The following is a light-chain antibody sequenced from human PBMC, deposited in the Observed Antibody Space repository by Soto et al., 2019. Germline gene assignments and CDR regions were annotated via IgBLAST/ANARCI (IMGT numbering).Light chain of an antibody. CDR2: DDT. Sequence: QSVLTQSPSVSGAPGQRVTISCTGGSSDIGAGHGVHWYQQLPGTAPKLLIYDDTNRPSGVPDRFSGSKAGTSASLAITGLPADDEGDYYCDSYDSSQTAVVFGGGTKVTVL. J-gene: IGLJ3*02. CDR1: SSDIGAGHG. CDR3: DSYDSSQTAVV. V-gene: IGLV1-40*01.